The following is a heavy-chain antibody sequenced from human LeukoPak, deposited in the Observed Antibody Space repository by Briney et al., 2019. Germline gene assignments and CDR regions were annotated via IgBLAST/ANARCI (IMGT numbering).Heavy chain of an antibody. CDR1: GGSFSGYY. CDR2: INHSGST. J-gene: IGHJ4*02. Sequence: SETLSLTCAVYGGSFSGYYWSWIRQPPGKGLEWSGEINHSGSTNYNPSLKSRVTISADTSKNQFSLKLSSVTAADTAVYYCARVVYYYDSSGIDYWGQGTLVTVSS. CDR3: ARVVYYYDSSGIDY. V-gene: IGHV4-34*01. D-gene: IGHD3-22*01.